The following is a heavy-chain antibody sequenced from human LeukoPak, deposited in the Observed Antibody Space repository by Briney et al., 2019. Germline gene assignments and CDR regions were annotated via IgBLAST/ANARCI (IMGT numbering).Heavy chain of an antibody. V-gene: IGHV1-69*06. CDR1: GGTFSSYA. CDR3: AREDYYGSGSYYNCWFDP. CDR2: IIPIFGTA. J-gene: IGHJ5*02. Sequence: SVKVSCKASGGTFSSYAISWVRQAPGQGLEWMGGIIPIFGTANYAQKFQGRVTITADKSTSTAYMELSSLRSEDTAVYYCAREDYYGSGSYYNCWFDPWGQGTLVTVSS. D-gene: IGHD3-10*01.